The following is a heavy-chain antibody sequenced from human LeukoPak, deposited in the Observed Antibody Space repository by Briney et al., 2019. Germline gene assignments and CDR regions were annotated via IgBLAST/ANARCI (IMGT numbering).Heavy chain of an antibody. J-gene: IGHJ4*02. CDR3: AREEYSSSWYVGY. V-gene: IGHV3-21*01. Sequence: GGSLRLSCAASGFTFSSYSMNWVRQAPGKGLEWVSSISSSSSYIYYADSVKGRLTISRDNAKNSLYLQMNSLRAEDTAVYYCAREEYSSSWYVGYWGQGTLVTVSS. CDR1: GFTFSSYS. CDR2: ISSSSSYI. D-gene: IGHD6-13*01.